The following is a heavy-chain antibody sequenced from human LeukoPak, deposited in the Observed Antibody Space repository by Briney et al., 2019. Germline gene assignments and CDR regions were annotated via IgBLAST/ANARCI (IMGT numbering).Heavy chain of an antibody. Sequence: PGGSLRLSCAASGFTFSSYWMSWVRQAPGKGLEWVANIKEDGSEKYYVDSVKGRFTISRDNAKNSLYLQMNSLRAEDTAVYYCARDPSSDAFDIWGQGTMVTVSS. CDR1: GFTFSSYW. V-gene: IGHV3-7*05. CDR2: IKEDGSEK. J-gene: IGHJ3*02. CDR3: ARDPSSDAFDI.